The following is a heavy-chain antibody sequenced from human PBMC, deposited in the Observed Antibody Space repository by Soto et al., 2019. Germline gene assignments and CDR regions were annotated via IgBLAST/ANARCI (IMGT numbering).Heavy chain of an antibody. CDR2: IKSKHDGETI. CDR3: TTDPRH. CDR1: GLMFSKTW. J-gene: IGHJ4*02. Sequence: EVQLVESGGGFMEPGGSHRLSCASSGLMFSKTWMSWVHQAPGKGLEWLGRIKSKHDGETIDYAAPVKGRFTISRDDSKDMVFLQINNLKTEDTAVYYCTTDPRHWGQGTLVTVSS. V-gene: IGHV3-15*01.